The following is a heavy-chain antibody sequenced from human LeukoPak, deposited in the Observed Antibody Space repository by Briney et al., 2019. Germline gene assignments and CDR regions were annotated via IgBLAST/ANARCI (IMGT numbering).Heavy chain of an antibody. J-gene: IGHJ4*02. CDR2: ISGSGDNT. Sequence: PGGSLRLSCAASGFTFSSYAMSWVRQVPGKGLEWVSVISGSGDNTYYADSVKGRFTISRDNSKNTLFLQMNSLRAEDTAVYYCAKDKGGVIVITPDYWGQGTLVTVSS. CDR1: GFTFSSYA. CDR3: AKDKGGVIVITPDY. D-gene: IGHD3-16*02. V-gene: IGHV3-23*01.